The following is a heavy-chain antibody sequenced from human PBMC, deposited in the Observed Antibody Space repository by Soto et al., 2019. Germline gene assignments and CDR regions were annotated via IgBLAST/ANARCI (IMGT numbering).Heavy chain of an antibody. CDR3: ARAGGMVDNYVWGSYPRASRYCYYGMDV. CDR2: ISSSSSYI. CDR1: GFTFSSYS. V-gene: IGHV3-21*01. J-gene: IGHJ6*02. Sequence: GGSLRLSCAASGFTFSSYSMNWVRQAPGKGLEWVSSISSSSSYIYYADSVKGRFTISRDNAKNSLYLQMNSLRVEETAVYYCARAGGMVDNYVWGSYPRASRYCYYGMDVWGRGTTVAVSS. D-gene: IGHD3-16*01.